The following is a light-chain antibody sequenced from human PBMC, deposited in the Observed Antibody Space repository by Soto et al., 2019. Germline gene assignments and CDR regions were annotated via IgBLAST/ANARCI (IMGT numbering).Light chain of an antibody. J-gene: IGLJ2*01. CDR2: DVS. V-gene: IGLV2-14*01. CDR3: ASYTAYNPLVV. CDR1: SSDIGAYNY. Sequence: QSALTQPASVSGSPGQSIAISCTGTSSDIGAYNYVSWYQHHPGKAPKLIIYDVSSRPSGVSNRFSGSKSGNAASLTISGLRADDEADYFCASYTAYNPLVVFGGGTQLTVL.